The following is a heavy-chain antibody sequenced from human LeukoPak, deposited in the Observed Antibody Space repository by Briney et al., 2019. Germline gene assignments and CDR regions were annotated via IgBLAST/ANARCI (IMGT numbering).Heavy chain of an antibody. J-gene: IGHJ2*01. Sequence: GGSLRLSCAASGFTFSSYWMSWVRQAPGKGLEWVANIKQDGSEKYYVDSVKGRFTISRDNAKNSLYLQMNSLRAEDTAVYYCARDSGSYLTDWYFDLWGRGTLVTVSS. CDR1: GFTFSSYW. V-gene: IGHV3-7*01. CDR2: IKQDGSEK. D-gene: IGHD1-26*01. CDR3: ARDSGSYLTDWYFDL.